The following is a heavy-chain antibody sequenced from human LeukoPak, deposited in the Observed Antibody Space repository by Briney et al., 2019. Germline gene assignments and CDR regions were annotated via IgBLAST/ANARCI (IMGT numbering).Heavy chain of an antibody. CDR1: GYTFTSYG. D-gene: IGHD6-19*01. V-gene: IGHV1-18*01. CDR3: ARDHTQWLAPDY. CDR2: ISPYNGNT. J-gene: IGHJ4*02. Sequence: ASVEVSCKASGYTFTSYGIIWVRQAPGQGLEWMGWISPYNGNTNYAQTLQGRVTMTTDTSTSTAYMELRSLRSDDTAVYYCARDHTQWLAPDYWGQGTLVTVSS.